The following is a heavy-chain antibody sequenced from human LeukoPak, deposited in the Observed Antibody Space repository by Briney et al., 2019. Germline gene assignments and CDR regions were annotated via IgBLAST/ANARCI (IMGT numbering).Heavy chain of an antibody. J-gene: IGHJ4*02. D-gene: IGHD5-12*01. V-gene: IGHV4-34*01. CDR3: ARKWLRSLDY. CDR1: GGXFSGYY. CDR2: INHSGST. Sequence: SETLSLTCAVYGGXFSGYYWSWIRQPPGKGLEWIGEINHSGSTNYNPSLKSRVTISVDTSKNQFSLKLSSVTAADTAVYYCARKWLRSLDYWGQGTLVTVSS.